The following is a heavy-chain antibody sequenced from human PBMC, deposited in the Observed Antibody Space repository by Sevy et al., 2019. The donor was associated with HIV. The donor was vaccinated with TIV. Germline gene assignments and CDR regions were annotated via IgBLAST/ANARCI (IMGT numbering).Heavy chain of an antibody. V-gene: IGHV4-59*01. CDR2: IYDNGRS. CDR3: ARGQLLPLFFDY. CDR1: AGSISNYD. Sequence: SETLSLTCTVSAGSISNYDWSWIRQPPGKGLEWIGYIYDNGRSNYNPSLKSRVTMSIDTSKKQFSLNLRSVTAADTAMYYCARGQLLPLFFDYWGQGTLVTVSS. J-gene: IGHJ4*02. D-gene: IGHD2-2*01.